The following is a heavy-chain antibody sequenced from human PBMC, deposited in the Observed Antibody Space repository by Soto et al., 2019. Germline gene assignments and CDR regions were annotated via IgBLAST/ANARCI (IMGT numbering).Heavy chain of an antibody. Sequence: QVELVESGGGVVQPGRSLRLSCAASGFTFSSYGMHWVRQAPGKGLEWVAVISYDGNIKYYADSVKGRFTISRDNSQNTLYLQMNSLRAEDTAVFFCAADRALLHTTARGYFDYWGQGTLVTVSS. CDR1: GFTFSSYG. D-gene: IGHD2-2*01. J-gene: IGHJ4*02. CDR3: AADRALLHTTARGYFDY. V-gene: IGHV3-30*03. CDR2: ISYDGNIK.